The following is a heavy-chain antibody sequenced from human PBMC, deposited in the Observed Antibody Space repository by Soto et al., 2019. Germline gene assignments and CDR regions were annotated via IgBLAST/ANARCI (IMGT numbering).Heavy chain of an antibody. D-gene: IGHD6-19*01. CDR1: GFSLSTRGVC. Sequence: VSGPTLVNPTQTLTLTCTISGFSLSTRGVCVSWIRQPPGKALEWLARIDWDDDKFYSTSLKTRLSISKDTSKNQVVLTMTNMDPVDTATYYCARTPVAGTGEYFQHWGQGTLVTVSS. CDR2: IDWDDDK. J-gene: IGHJ1*01. CDR3: ARTPVAGTGEYFQH. V-gene: IGHV2-70*17.